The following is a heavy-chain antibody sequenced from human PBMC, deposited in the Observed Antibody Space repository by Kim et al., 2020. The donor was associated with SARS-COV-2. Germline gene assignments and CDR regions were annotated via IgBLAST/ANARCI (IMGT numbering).Heavy chain of an antibody. Sequence: GGSLRLSCAASGFTFSSYAMSWVRQAPGKGLEWVSAVSAVGGTTYYADSVQGRFTISRDNSKNTLFLQMNSLRAEDTAKYYCAKGATGFGGADPPSFDYWGQGTLVIVSS. V-gene: IGHV3-23*01. CDR3: AKGATGFGGADPPSFDY. D-gene: IGHD3-10*01. CDR1: GFTFSSYA. J-gene: IGHJ4*02. CDR2: VSAVGGTT.